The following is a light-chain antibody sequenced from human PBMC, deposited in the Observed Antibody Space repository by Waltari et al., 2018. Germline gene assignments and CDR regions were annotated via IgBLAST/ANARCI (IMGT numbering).Light chain of an antibody. CDR3: MQAVQGLS. CDR2: LAS. V-gene: IGKV2-28*01. Sequence: EIVMTQSPLSLPVTPGEPASIPCRSSQSLLHTDGYNYLDWYLQKAGQSPQLLIYLASHRASGVPDRFSGSGSGTDFTLKIRRVEAEDVGVYYCMQAVQGLSFGGGTKVEI. CDR1: QSLLHTDGYNY. J-gene: IGKJ4*01.